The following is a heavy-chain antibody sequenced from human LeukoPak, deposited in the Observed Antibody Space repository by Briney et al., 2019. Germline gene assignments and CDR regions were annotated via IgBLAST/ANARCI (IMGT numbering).Heavy chain of an antibody. CDR3: ARGRYSSAWYDY. V-gene: IGHV1-8*01. D-gene: IGHD6-19*01. CDR1: GYTFTSYD. J-gene: IGHJ4*02. Sequence: ASVKDSSKASGYTFTSYDINWVRQATGQGLEWMGWMNPNSGNTGYAQKFQGRVTMTRNTSISTAYMELSSLRSEDTAVYYCARGRYSSAWYDYWGQGTVDSVSS. CDR2: MNPNSGNT.